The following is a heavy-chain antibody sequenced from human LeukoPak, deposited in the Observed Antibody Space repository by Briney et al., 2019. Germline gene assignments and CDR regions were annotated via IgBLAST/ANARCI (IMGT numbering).Heavy chain of an antibody. CDR1: GFTFSSYS. V-gene: IGHV3-21*01. D-gene: IGHD3-3*01. CDR2: ISSSSSYI. CDR3: AMRRGYYQPFDY. Sequence: GGSLRLSCAASGFTFSSYSMNWVRQAPGKGLEWVSSISSSSSYIYYADSVKGRFTISRDNAKNSLYLQMNSLRAEDTAVYYCAMRRGYYQPFDYWGQGTLVTVSS. J-gene: IGHJ4*02.